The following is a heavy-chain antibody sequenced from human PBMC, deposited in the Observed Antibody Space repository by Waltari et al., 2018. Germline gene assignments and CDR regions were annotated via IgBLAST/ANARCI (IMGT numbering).Heavy chain of an antibody. D-gene: IGHD2-2*01. J-gene: IGHJ4*02. CDR3: AKDNCLSTRYFDY. V-gene: IGHV3-9*01. Sequence: EVQLLESGGGWVQPGRILSISCAGSGFYFVDYATHRVRQAPGKGLEWVSGISWNSGRLVYADSVKCRFTISRDNAKNSLYLQMNSLRAEDTALYYCAKDNCLSTRYFDYWGQGTLVTVSS. CDR2: ISWNSGRL. CDR1: GFYFVDYA.